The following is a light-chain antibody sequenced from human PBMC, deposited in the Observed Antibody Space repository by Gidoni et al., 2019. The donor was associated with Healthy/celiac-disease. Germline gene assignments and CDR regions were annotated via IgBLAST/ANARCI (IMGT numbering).Light chain of an antibody. CDR1: QSVLYSSNNKNY. V-gene: IGKV4-1*01. CDR2: WAS. Sequence: DIVMTHSPDSLAPSLGERATINRKSSQSVLYSSNNKNYLAWYQQKPGQPPKLLIYWASTREAGVPDRCSGSGSGTDFTLTISSLQAEDVAVYYCQQYYSTPMYTFGQGTKLEIK. J-gene: IGKJ2*01. CDR3: QQYYSTPMYT.